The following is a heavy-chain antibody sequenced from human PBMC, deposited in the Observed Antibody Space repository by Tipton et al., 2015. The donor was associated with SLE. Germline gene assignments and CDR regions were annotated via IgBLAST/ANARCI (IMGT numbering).Heavy chain of an antibody. Sequence: TLSLTCTVSGDSISSYYWSWIRQPPGKGLEWIGYIYDIGGTNYNPSLMGRLSISMDTSKNQFSLRLSSVTVADTAVFYCARDAGSNYGDWFDPWGQGTLVTVSS. CDR2: IYDIGGT. V-gene: IGHV4-59*12. CDR3: ARDAGSNYGDWFDP. J-gene: IGHJ5*02. D-gene: IGHD4-17*01. CDR1: GDSISSYY.